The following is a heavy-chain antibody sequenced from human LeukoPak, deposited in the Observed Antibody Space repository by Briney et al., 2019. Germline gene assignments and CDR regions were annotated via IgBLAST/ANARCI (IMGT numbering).Heavy chain of an antibody. V-gene: IGHV3-23*01. J-gene: IGHJ3*02. CDR3: AKAIVGALYAFDI. Sequence: GGSLRPSCAASGFTFSSYGMSWVRQAPGKGLEWVSAISGSGGSTYYADSVKGRFTISRDNSKNTLYLQMNSLRAEDTAVYYCAKAIVGALYAFDIWGQGTMVTVSS. CDR2: ISGSGGST. D-gene: IGHD1-26*01. CDR1: GFTFSSYG.